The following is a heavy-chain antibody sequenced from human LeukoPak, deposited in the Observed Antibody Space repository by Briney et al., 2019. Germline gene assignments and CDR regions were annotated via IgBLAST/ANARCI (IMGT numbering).Heavy chain of an antibody. Sequence: GGSLRLSCAGSGFTFTDSAINWVRQAPGKGLEWVSSINNIATHSYYAASVKGRFSISRDDAKNSVYQQMHSLRAEDTAIYYCARDPTRYLRYGYFDYWGQGAQVTVSS. J-gene: IGHJ4*02. CDR2: INNIATHS. V-gene: IGHV3-21*01. CDR3: ARDPTRYLRYGYFDY. D-gene: IGHD4-17*01. CDR1: GFTFTDSA.